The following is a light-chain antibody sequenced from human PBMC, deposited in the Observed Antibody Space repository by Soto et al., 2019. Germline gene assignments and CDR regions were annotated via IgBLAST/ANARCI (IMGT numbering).Light chain of an antibody. V-gene: IGLV2-14*01. CDR2: DVS. J-gene: IGLJ1*01. CDR3: SSYTSSSTSLYV. Sequence: QSALTQPASVSGSPGQSITISCTGTSSDVGGYNYVSWYQQHPGKAPKLTIYDVSNRPSGVSNRFSGSKSGNTASLTISGLQAEDEADYYCSSYTSSSTSLYVFGTGTKLTVL. CDR1: SSDVGGYNY.